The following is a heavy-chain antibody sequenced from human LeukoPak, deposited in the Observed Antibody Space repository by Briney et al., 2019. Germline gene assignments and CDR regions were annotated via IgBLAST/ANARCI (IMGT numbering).Heavy chain of an antibody. V-gene: IGHV3-74*01. J-gene: IGHJ4*02. CDR2: INRDGSTT. Sequence: QPGGSLRLSCAASGFTFSNYWMHWVRQAPGKGLVWVSCINRDGSTTSYADSVEGRLTISRDNAKNTLYLQMNSLRAEDTAVYYCVRDLGGRSGHWGQGTLVTVSS. CDR1: GFTFSNYW. D-gene: IGHD1-26*01. CDR3: VRDLGGRSGH.